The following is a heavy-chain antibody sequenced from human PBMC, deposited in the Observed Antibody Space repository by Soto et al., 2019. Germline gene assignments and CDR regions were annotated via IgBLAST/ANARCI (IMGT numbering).Heavy chain of an antibody. V-gene: IGHV4-59*01. CDR3: ARIGYDCSGRGYGMDV. D-gene: IGHD3-10*01. CDR1: GGCINSYY. CDR2: IYYSVST. J-gene: IGHJ6*02. Sequence: TSETLSLTCTVSGGCINSYYWSWIRQPPRTGLESIGYIYYSVSTNYNPSLKSRVTISVDKSKNQFSLNLSSVTAADTAMYYCARIGYDCSGRGYGMDVWGQGTTVTVSS.